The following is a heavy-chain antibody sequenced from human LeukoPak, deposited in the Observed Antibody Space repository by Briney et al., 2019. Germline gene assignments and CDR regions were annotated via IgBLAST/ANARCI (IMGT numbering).Heavy chain of an antibody. V-gene: IGHV3-9*01. CDR3: AKGEGSMIVN. J-gene: IGHJ4*02. CDR1: GFTFDDYA. D-gene: IGHD3-22*01. Sequence: GGSLRLSCAASGFTFDDYAMHWVRQAPGKGLEWVSGISWNSGNIGYADSVKGRFTIPRDNAKNSLYLQMNSLRAEDTALYYCAKGEGSMIVNWGQGTLVTVSS. CDR2: ISWNSGNI.